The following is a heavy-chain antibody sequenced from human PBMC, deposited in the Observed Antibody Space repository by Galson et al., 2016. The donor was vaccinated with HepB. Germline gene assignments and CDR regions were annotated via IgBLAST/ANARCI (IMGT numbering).Heavy chain of an antibody. D-gene: IGHD2-2*01. CDR3: ARDSTVPGRSIDY. V-gene: IGHV3-7*01. CDR2: IKEDGSEK. Sequence: SLRLSCAASGFTFSSYWMTWVRQVPGKGLEWLAQIKEDGSEKYYVDPLKGRFTISRDNAKNSLYLQMNSLRAEDTAIYYCARDSTVPGRSIDYWGQGTLITVSS. CDR1: GFTFSSYW. J-gene: IGHJ4*02.